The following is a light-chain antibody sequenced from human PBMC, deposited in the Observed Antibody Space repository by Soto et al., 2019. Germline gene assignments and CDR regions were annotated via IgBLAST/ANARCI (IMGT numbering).Light chain of an antibody. CDR1: SSNIGAGYD. V-gene: IGLV1-40*01. CDR3: HSYDVSLSGPV. Sequence: QSVLTQPPSLSGAPGQRVTISCTGSSSNIGAGYDVHWYQQLPGTAPRVLIYDNNSRPSGVPDRFSASKSGTSASLAITGLQAEDEADYYCHSYDVSLSGPVFGGGTQLTVL. J-gene: IGLJ2*01. CDR2: DNN.